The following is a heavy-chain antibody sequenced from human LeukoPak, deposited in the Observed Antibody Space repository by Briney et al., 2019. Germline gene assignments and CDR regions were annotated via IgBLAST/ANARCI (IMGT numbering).Heavy chain of an antibody. CDR1: GSIFSDYG. V-gene: IGHV3-30*02. CDR3: AKEWYVGSPPDY. CDR2: IRFGGSNN. D-gene: IGHD3-10*01. Sequence: GGSLRLSCGVSGSIFSDYGMHWVRQAPGKGLEWVASIRFGGSNNYYADSVKGRFTISRDNSRNTLYLQMTSLRPEDTALYYCAKEWYVGSPPDYWGQGTLVTVSS. J-gene: IGHJ4*02.